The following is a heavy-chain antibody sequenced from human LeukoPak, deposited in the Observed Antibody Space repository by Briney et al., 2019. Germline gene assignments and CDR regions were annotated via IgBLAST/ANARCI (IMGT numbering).Heavy chain of an antibody. CDR3: ARVPYSGTVPNDY. V-gene: IGHV3-21*01. CDR2: ISGSNSYI. D-gene: IGHD1-26*01. Sequence: GGSLRLSCAASGFTFSSYSMNWVRQAPGKGLEWVSSISGSNSYIYYADSMKGRFTISRDNAKNSLYLQMNSLRAEDTAVYYCARVPYSGTVPNDYWGQGTLVTVSS. J-gene: IGHJ4*02. CDR1: GFTFSSYS.